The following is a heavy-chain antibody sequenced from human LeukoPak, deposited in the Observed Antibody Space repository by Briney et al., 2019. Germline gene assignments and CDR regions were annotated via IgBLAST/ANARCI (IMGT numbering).Heavy chain of an antibody. CDR1: GGSISNYY. J-gene: IGHJ4*02. V-gene: IGHV4-59*01. CDR3: ARDGPGDVGFDY. CDR2: FSYSGST. Sequence: SESLSLTCTVSGGSISNYYWGWIRQPPGKGLEWIGFFSYSGSTNYNPSVKSRVTISVDTSKNQFSLKLTSVTAADTAGYYCARDGPGDVGFDYWGQGTLATVSS. D-gene: IGHD7-27*01.